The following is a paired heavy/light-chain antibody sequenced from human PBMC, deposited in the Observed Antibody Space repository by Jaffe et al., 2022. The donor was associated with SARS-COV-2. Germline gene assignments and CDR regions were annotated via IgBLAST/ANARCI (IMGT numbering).Heavy chain of an antibody. Sequence: EVQLVESGGGLVKPGGSLRLSCAASGFFFDNAWMNWVRQAPGKGLEWVGRIKSKADGGTADYTAPVEGRFTISRDDSKNTLYLQLNSLKTEDTAVYFCTTGGLCSSTSCHDRDFYYYYMDVWGKGTTVTVSS. D-gene: IGHD2-2*01. V-gene: IGHV3-15*01. CDR2: IKSKADGGTA. J-gene: IGHJ6*03. CDR1: GFFFDNAW. CDR3: TTGGLCSSTSCHDRDFYYYYMDV.
Light chain of an antibody. CDR2: KVS. CDR3: MQGTHWPYT. V-gene: IGKV2-30*01. Sequence: EVVMTQSPLSLPVTLGQPASISCRSSQSLIYSDGDTYLNWFQQRPGQSPRRLIYKVSKRDSGVPDKFSGSGSGTDFTLKISRVEAEDVAVYYCMQGTHWPYTFGQGTRLEIK. J-gene: IGKJ2*01. CDR1: QSLIYSDGDTY.